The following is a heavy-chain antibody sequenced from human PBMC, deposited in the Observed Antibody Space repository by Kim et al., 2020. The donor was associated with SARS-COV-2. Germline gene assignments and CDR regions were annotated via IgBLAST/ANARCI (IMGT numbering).Heavy chain of an antibody. CDR3: ARGSYSSSWYGVRHWFDP. J-gene: IGHJ5*02. V-gene: IGHV4-34*01. D-gene: IGHD6-13*01. Sequence: LKGRVTIAVDTSKNQFSLKLSSVTAADTAVYYCARGSYSSSWYGVRHWFDPWGQGTLVTVSS.